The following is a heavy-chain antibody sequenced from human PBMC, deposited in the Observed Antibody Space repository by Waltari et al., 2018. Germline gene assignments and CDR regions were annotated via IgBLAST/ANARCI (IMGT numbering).Heavy chain of an antibody. V-gene: IGHV3-21*01. CDR1: GFTFSSYS. CDR2: ISRSSSYI. CDR3: ARDPWGSYRHGEV. J-gene: IGHJ4*02. Sequence: EVQLVESGGGLVKPGGSLRLSCAASGFTFSSYSMNWVRQAPGKGLGWVSSISRSSSYIYYADSVKGRFTSARDNAKNSLYLQMNSLRAEDTAVYYCARDPWGSYRHGEVWGQGTLVTVSS. D-gene: IGHD3-16*02.